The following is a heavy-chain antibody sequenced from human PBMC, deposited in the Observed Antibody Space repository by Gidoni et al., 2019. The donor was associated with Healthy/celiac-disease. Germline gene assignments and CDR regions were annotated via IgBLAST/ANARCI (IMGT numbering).Heavy chain of an antibody. CDR2: INPNSGGT. CDR3: ARDVCSSTSCYASYYYGMDV. D-gene: IGHD2-2*01. CDR1: GYTFTGYY. J-gene: IGHJ6*02. Sequence: QVQLVQSGAVVKTPGASVKVSCKASGYTFTGYYMHWVRQAPGQGLEWMGWINPNSGGTNYAQKFQGWVTMTRDTSISTAYMELSRLRSDDTAVYYCARDVCSSTSCYASYYYGMDVWGQGTTVTVSS. V-gene: IGHV1-2*04.